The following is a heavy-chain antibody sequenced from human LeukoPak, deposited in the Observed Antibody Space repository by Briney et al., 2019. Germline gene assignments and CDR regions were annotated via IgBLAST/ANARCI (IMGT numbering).Heavy chain of an antibody. V-gene: IGHV5-10-1*01. CDR3: ALYPAVDTAMVSWFDP. CDR1: GYSFTSYW. J-gene: IGHJ5*02. CDR2: IDPSDSYT. Sequence: GESLKISCKGSGYSFTSYWISWVRQMPGKGLEWMGRIDPSDSYTNYSPSFQGHVTISADKPISTAYLQWSSLKASDTAMYYCALYPAVDTAMVSWFDPWGQGTLVTVSS. D-gene: IGHD5-18*01.